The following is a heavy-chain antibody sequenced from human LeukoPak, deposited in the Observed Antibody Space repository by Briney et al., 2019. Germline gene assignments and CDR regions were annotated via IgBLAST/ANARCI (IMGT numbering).Heavy chain of an antibody. J-gene: IGHJ4*02. V-gene: IGHV3-53*01. CDR1: GFTVSSNY. CDR3: AREWAGQQPDY. CDR2: IFGGGGT. D-gene: IGHD6-13*01. Sequence: PGGSLRLSCAASGFTVSSNYMAWVRQPPGKGLEWVSVIFGGGGTFYAGSVRGRFTISRDNSQNTLFLQMNSLRAEDTAVYYCAREWAGQQPDYWGQGTLVTVSS.